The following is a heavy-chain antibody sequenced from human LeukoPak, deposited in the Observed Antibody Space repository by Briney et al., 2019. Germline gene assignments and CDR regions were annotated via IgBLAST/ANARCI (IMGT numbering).Heavy chain of an antibody. V-gene: IGHV3-43*01. CDR3: VKDLSYESSGSFSDF. D-gene: IGHD3-22*01. J-gene: IGHJ4*02. CDR1: GFIFEDYT. Sequence: GGSLRPSCAASGFIFEDYTMHWVRQAPGKTLEWVSLISWDGTTYYADSVKGRFTISRDNSKDSLSLQMDTLRSEDTAFYYCVKDLSYESSGSFSDFWGQGTLVTVS. CDR2: ISWDGTT.